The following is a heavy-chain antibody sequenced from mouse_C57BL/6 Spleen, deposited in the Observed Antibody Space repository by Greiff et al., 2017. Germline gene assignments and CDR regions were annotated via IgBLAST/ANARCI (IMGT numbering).Heavy chain of an antibody. V-gene: IGHV1-80*01. CDR1: GYAFSSYW. Sequence: QVQLKQSGAELVKPGASVKISCKASGYAFSSYWMNWVKQRPGKGLEWIGQIYPGDGDTNYNGKFKGKATLTADKSSSTAYMQLSSLTSEDSAVYYCAREAMITPYWYFDVWGTGTTVTVSS. J-gene: IGHJ1*03. D-gene: IGHD2-4*01. CDR3: AREAMITPYWYFDV. CDR2: IYPGDGDT.